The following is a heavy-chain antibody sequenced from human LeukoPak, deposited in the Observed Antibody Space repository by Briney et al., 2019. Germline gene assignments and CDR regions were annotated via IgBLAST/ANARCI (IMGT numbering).Heavy chain of an antibody. J-gene: IGHJ4*02. V-gene: IGHV3-74*01. CDR3: ARDRRYYDILTGYGRPSDSLDY. CDR1: GFTFSSYW. Sequence: PGGSLRFSCAASGFTFSSYWMHWVRQAPGKGLVWVSRINSDGSSTSYADSVKGRFTISRDNAKNTLYLQMNSLRAEDTAVYYCARDRRYYDILTGYGRPSDSLDYWGQGTLVTVSS. D-gene: IGHD3-9*01. CDR2: INSDGSST.